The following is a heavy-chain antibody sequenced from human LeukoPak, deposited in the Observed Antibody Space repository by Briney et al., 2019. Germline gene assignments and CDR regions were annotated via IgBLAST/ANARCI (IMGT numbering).Heavy chain of an antibody. Sequence: GGSLRLSCAASEFTFSSYAMSWVRQAPGKGLEWVSAISGSGGSTYYADSVKGRFTISRDNSKNTLYLQMNGLRAEDTAVYYCAKPPRMVVTLDAFDIWGQGTMVTVSS. D-gene: IGHD4-23*01. CDR3: AKPPRMVVTLDAFDI. V-gene: IGHV3-23*01. CDR2: ISGSGGST. J-gene: IGHJ3*02. CDR1: EFTFSSYA.